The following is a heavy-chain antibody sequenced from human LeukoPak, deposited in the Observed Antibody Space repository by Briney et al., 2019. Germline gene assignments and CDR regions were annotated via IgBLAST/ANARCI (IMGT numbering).Heavy chain of an antibody. D-gene: IGHD3-10*01. CDR3: ARETYYYGSGSYPYYFDY. Sequence: GGSLRLSRAASGFTFSSYWMSWVRQAPGKGLEWVANIKQDGSEKYYVDSVKGRFTISRDNAKNSLYLQMNSLRAEDTAVYYCARETYYYGSGSYPYYFDYWGQGTLVTVSS. V-gene: IGHV3-7*01. J-gene: IGHJ4*02. CDR2: IKQDGSEK. CDR1: GFTFSSYW.